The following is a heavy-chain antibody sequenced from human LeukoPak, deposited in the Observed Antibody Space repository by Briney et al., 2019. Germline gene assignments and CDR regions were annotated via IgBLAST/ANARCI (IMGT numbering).Heavy chain of an antibody. V-gene: IGHV2-5*02. CDR1: GFSLSTRGVG. Sequence: SGPTLVNPTQTLTLTCTFSGFSLSTRGVGVGWIRQPPGKALEWLALIYWDDDKRYSPSLKSSLTITKDTSKNQVVLTMTNMDPVDTATYYCAHYCSSTSCYGLFDYWGQGTLVTVSS. D-gene: IGHD2-2*01. CDR2: IYWDDDK. CDR3: AHYCSSTSCYGLFDY. J-gene: IGHJ4*02.